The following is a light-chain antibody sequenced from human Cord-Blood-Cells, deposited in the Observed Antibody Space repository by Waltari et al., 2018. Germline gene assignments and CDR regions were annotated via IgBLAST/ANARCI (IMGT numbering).Light chain of an antibody. CDR3: QSYDSSNHWV. V-gene: IGLV6-57*01. CDR2: EDN. J-gene: IGLJ3*02. CDR1: SGRIASNY. Sequence: NFMLTPPHSVSESPGKTVTISCPRSSGRIASNYVQWYQQRPGSSPTTVIYEDNQRPSGVPDRFSGSIDSSSNSASLTISGLKTEDEADYYCQSYDSSNHWVFGGGTKLTVL.